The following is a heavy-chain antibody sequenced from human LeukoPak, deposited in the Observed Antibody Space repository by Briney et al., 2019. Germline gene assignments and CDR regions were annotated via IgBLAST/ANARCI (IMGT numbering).Heavy chain of an antibody. CDR1: GFIFGDPA. J-gene: IGHJ5*02. D-gene: IGHD3-16*01. V-gene: IGHV3-49*04. CDR3: AKGDKMLTWRRTYNRFDP. Sequence: PGGSLRLSCTAAGFIFGDPAMSWVRQAPGKWLEWVGFIRSKANGGITEYSASVKGRFTISRYDSKSIAYLQMNRLRAEDTAVYFWAKGDKMLTWRRTYNRFDPWGQGTLVTVSS. CDR2: IRSKANGGIT.